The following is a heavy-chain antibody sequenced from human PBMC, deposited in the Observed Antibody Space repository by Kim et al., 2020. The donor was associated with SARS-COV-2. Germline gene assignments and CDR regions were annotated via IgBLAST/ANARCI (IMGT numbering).Heavy chain of an antibody. CDR2: IDAGNGNT. V-gene: IGHV1-3*01. J-gene: IGHJ4*02. D-gene: IGHD5-12*01. Sequence: ASVKVSCKASGYTFTTYSIHWVRQAPGQRPEWMGWIDAGNGNTKYSQKLQGRVTITRDTSASTAYMELSSLRSEDTAVYYCARAYSGYDYAYWGQGTLVTVSS. CDR1: GYTFTTYS. CDR3: ARAYSGYDYAY.